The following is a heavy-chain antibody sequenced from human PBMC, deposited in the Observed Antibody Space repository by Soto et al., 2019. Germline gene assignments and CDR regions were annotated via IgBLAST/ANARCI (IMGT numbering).Heavy chain of an antibody. CDR2: ISYDGSNK. Sequence: QVQLVEPGGGVVQPGRSLRLSCAASGFTFSSYAMHWVRQAPGKGLEWVAVISYDGSNKYYADSVKGRFTISRDNSKNTLYLQMNSLRAEDTAVYYCARDPGWSVGGLYSSHFDYWGQGTLVTVSS. CDR3: ARDPGWSVGGLYSSHFDY. D-gene: IGHD2-2*02. J-gene: IGHJ4*02. CDR1: GFTFSSYA. V-gene: IGHV3-30-3*01.